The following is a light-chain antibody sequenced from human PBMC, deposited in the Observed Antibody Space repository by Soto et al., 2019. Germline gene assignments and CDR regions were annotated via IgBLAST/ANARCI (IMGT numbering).Light chain of an antibody. CDR1: SSNIGSNY. Sequence: QSVLPQPPSASGTPGPRVTLSCSGSSSNIGSNYVYWYQQLPGTAPKLLIYRNNQRPSGVPDRFSGSKSGTSASLAISGLRSEDEADYYCAAWDDSLSGLVFGGGTKLTVL. V-gene: IGLV1-47*01. CDR3: AAWDDSLSGLV. CDR2: RNN. J-gene: IGLJ2*01.